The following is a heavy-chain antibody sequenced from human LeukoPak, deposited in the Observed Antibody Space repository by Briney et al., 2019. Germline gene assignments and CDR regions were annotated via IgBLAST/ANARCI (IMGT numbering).Heavy chain of an antibody. D-gene: IGHD2-21*02. CDR3: ARRDCGGDCYYH. Sequence: PSETLSLTCTVSGGSLSSSNYYWAWIRQPPGKGLEWIGTIYYSGSTNSNPSLKSRVTISVDTAKDQFSLKLSSVTAADTAVYYCARRDCGGDCYYHWGQGTLVTVSS. J-gene: IGHJ5*02. CDR2: IYYSGST. V-gene: IGHV4-39*01. CDR1: GGSLSSSNYY.